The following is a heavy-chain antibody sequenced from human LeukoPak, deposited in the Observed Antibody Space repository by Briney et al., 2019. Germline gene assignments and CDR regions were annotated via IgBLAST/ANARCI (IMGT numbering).Heavy chain of an antibody. J-gene: IGHJ4*02. CDR1: GFTFSSYA. Sequence: GGSLRLSCAASGFTFSSYAMSWVRQAPGKGLEWVSAISGSGGSTYYADSVKGRFTISRDNSKNTLYLQMNSLRAEDTAVYYCTTSGSGGWPVGYWGQGTLVTVSS. D-gene: IGHD6-19*01. CDR2: ISGSGGST. CDR3: TTSGSGGWPVGY. V-gene: IGHV3-23*01.